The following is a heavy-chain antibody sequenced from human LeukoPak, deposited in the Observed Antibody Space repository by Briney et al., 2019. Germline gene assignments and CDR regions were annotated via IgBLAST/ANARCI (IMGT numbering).Heavy chain of an antibody. CDR3: ARDFGY. CDR1: GFTFSSYA. CDR2: ISYDGSNK. Sequence: GGSLRLSCAASGFTFSSYAMHWVRQAPGKGLEWVAVISYDGSNKYYADSVKGRFTISRDNSKNTLYLQMNSPRAEDTAVYYCARDFGYWGQGTLVTVSS. V-gene: IGHV3-30*01. J-gene: IGHJ4*02.